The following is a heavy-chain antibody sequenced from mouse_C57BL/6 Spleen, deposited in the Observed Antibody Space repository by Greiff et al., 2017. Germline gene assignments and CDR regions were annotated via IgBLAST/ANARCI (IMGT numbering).Heavy chain of an antibody. Sequence: VQRVESGAELVRPGASVTLSCKASGYTFTDYEMHWVKQTPVHGLEWIGAIDPETGGTAYNPKFKGKAILTAEKSSSTAYMELRSLTSEDAAVYYCTRRGYEYDGDYWGQGTTLTVSS. J-gene: IGHJ2*01. CDR2: IDPETGGT. CDR3: TRRGYEYDGDY. CDR1: GYTFTDYE. D-gene: IGHD2-4*01. V-gene: IGHV1-15*01.